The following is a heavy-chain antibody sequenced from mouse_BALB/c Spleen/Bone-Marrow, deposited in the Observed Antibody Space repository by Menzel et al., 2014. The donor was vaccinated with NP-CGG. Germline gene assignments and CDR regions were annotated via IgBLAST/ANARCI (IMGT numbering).Heavy chain of an antibody. J-gene: IGHJ2*01. CDR3: ASYVYGYYFDY. Sequence: EVKLEESGAELVKPGASVELSCTASGFNIKDTYMHWVKQRPEQGLEWIGRIDPANVNTKYDPKFQGKATITADTSSNTAYLQLSSLTSEDTAVYYCASYVYGYYFDYWGQGTTLTVSS. CDR2: IDPANVNT. CDR1: GFNIKDTY. V-gene: IGHV14-3*02. D-gene: IGHD1-1*01.